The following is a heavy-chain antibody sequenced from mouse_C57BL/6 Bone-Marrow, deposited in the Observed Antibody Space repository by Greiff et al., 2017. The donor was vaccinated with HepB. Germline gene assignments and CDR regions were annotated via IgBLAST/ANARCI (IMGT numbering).Heavy chain of an antibody. V-gene: IGHV5-12*01. D-gene: IGHD2-4*01. CDR2: ISNGGGST. CDR3: ARRGDYPDAMDY. J-gene: IGHJ4*01. CDR1: GFTFSDYY. Sequence: DVKLVESGGGLVQPGGSLKLSCAASGFTFSDYYMYWVRQTPEKRLEWVAYISNGGGSTYYPDTVKGRFTISRDNAKNTLYLQLSRLKSEDTAMYYCARRGDYPDAMDYWGQGTSVTVSS.